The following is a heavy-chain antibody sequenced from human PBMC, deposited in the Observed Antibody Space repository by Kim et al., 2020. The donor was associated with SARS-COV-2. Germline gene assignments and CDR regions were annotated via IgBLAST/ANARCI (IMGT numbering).Heavy chain of an antibody. CDR1: GGTFSSYA. CDR3: ARAGSGSYRRGPNWFDP. D-gene: IGHD1-26*01. V-gene: IGHV1-69*13. CDR2: IIPIFGTA. J-gene: IGHJ5*02. Sequence: SVKVSCKASGGTFSSYAISGVRQAPGQGLEWMGGIIPIFGTANYAQKFQGRVTITADESTSTAYMELSSLRSEDTAVYYCARAGSGSYRRGPNWFDPWGQGTLVTVSS.